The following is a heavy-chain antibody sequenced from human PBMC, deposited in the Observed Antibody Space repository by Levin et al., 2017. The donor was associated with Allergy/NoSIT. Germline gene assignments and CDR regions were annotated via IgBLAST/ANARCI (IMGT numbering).Heavy chain of an antibody. CDR2: INHSGST. V-gene: IGHV4-34*01. Sequence: SQTLSLTCAVYGGSFSTYHWIWIRQPPGKGLEWIGDINHSGSTTYSPSLKSRVLISRDTSKTQFFLKLTSVTAADTAVYYCARRATTVDYWGQGTLVTVSS. CDR3: ARRATTVDY. J-gene: IGHJ4*02. CDR1: GGSFSTYH. D-gene: IGHD1-1*01.